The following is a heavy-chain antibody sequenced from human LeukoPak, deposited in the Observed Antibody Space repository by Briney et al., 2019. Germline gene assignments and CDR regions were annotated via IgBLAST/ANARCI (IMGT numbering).Heavy chain of an antibody. CDR1: GFTFSSYS. Sequence: PGGSLRLSCAASGFTFSSYSMNWVRQAPGKGLEWVSYISSSSSTIYYADSVKGRFTISRDNAKNSLYLQMNSLRAEDTAVYYCARSRRDGYNPYYYYMDVWGKGTTVTVSS. CDR3: ARSRRDGYNPYYYYMDV. V-gene: IGHV3-48*01. CDR2: ISSSSSTI. J-gene: IGHJ6*03. D-gene: IGHD5-24*01.